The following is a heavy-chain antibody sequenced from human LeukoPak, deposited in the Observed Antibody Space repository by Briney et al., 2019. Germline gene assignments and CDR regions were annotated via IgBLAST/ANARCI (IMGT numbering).Heavy chain of an antibody. CDR3: AGSGSYYGYFDY. D-gene: IGHD1-26*01. J-gene: IGHJ4*02. CDR1: GYTLTELS. Sequence: GASVKVSCKVSGYTLTELSMHWVRQAPGKGLEWMGGFDPEDGETIYAQKFQGRVTMTEDTSTDTAYMELSSLRSEDAAVYYCAGSGSYYGYFDYWGQGTLVTVSS. V-gene: IGHV1-24*01. CDR2: FDPEDGET.